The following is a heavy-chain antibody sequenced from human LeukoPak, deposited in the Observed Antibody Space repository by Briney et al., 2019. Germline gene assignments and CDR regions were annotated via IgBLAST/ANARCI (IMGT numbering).Heavy chain of an antibody. CDR1: GYTFTSYG. Sequence: GASVKVSCKASGYTFTSYGISWVRQAPGQGLEWMGGIIPIFGTANYAQKFQGRVTITADESTSTAYMELSSLRSEDTAVYYCARDQGVAAADNGENWFDPWGQGTLVTVSS. J-gene: IGHJ5*02. V-gene: IGHV1-69*13. D-gene: IGHD6-13*01. CDR3: ARDQGVAAADNGENWFDP. CDR2: IIPIFGTA.